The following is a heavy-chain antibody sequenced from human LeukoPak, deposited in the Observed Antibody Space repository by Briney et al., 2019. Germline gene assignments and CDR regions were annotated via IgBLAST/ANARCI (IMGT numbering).Heavy chain of an antibody. D-gene: IGHD4-17*01. J-gene: IGHJ4*02. CDR1: GGSISSSS. CDR3: AIAFDYGCPDY. Sequence: LSLTCTVSGGSISSSSYYWGWIRQAPGKGLEWVAVISYDGSNKYYADSVKGRFTISRDNSKNTLYLQMNSLRAEDTAVYYCAIAFDYGCPDYWGQGTLVTVSS. CDR2: ISYDGSNK. V-gene: IGHV3-30-3*01.